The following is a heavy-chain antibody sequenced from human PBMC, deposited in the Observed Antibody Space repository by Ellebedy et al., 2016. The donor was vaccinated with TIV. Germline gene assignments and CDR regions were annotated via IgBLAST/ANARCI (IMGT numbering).Heavy chain of an antibody. D-gene: IGHD2-8*02. V-gene: IGHV3-74*01. J-gene: IGHJ4*02. Sequence: GESLKISCEASVFSFSNSWMHWLRQAPGKGLVWVSRINSDGSSTNYADSVKGRFSISRDNAKNTVYLQINSLGGEDTAMYYCAKDLQILAADYWGQGTLVTVSS. CDR3: AKDLQILAADY. CDR2: INSDGSST. CDR1: VFSFSNSW.